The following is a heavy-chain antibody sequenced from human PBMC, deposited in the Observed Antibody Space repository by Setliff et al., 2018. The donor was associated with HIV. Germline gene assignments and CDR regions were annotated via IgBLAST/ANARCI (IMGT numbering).Heavy chain of an antibody. CDR3: AKDLRSYRCSIASCSHMDV. J-gene: IGHJ6*03. D-gene: IGHD3-16*02. CDR1: GLTFEYYA. CDR2: MYSDGST. Sequence: GESLKISCATPGLTFEYYAMTWVRQAPGKGLEWVSTMYSDGSTYHADSVKGRFTISGDNSKNTLYLQMNSLRSEDAAVYYCAKDLRSYRCSIASCSHMDVWGKGTTVTVSS. V-gene: IGHV3-23*03.